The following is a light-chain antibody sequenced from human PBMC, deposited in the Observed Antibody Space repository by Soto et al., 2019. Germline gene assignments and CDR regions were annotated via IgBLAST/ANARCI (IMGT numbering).Light chain of an antibody. CDR2: LGS. CDR1: QSLLHSNGYNY. J-gene: IGKJ5*01. V-gene: IGKV2-28*01. Sequence: DIVITQSPLSLPVTPGEPASISCSSSQSLLHSNGYNYLDWYLQKPGQSPQLLIYLGSNRASGVPDRFSGSGSGTDFTLKISRVEAEDVGVYYCMQALQTRTFGQGTRLEIK. CDR3: MQALQTRT.